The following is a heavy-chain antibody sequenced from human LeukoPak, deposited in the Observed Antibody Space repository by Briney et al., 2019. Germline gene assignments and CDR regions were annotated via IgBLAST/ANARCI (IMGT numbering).Heavy chain of an antibody. Sequence: SETLSLTCAVYGGAFSGYFWTWIRQPPGKGLEWIGEINHSGSTDYNPSLKSQVTISVDTSKNQFPLRLSSVTAADTAVYYCARHPNWERLRNAFDIWGQGTMVTVSS. J-gene: IGHJ3*02. V-gene: IGHV4-34*01. CDR1: GGAFSGYF. CDR2: INHSGST. D-gene: IGHD4-17*01. CDR3: ARHPNWERLRNAFDI.